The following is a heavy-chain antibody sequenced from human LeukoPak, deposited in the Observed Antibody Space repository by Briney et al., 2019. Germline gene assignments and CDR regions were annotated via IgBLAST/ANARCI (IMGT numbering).Heavy chain of an antibody. V-gene: IGHV1-18*01. CDR3: ARVIPYYYDSGGYRNWFDP. CDR1: GYIFTKYD. CDR2: ISAYNGNT. Sequence: ASMKVSCKASGYIFTKYDISWVRQAPGQGLERMGWISAYNGNTNYAQKLQGRVTMTTDTYTSTAYMEPRSLRSDDTAVYYCARVIPYYYDSGGYRNWFDPWGQGTLVTVSS. D-gene: IGHD3-22*01. J-gene: IGHJ5*02.